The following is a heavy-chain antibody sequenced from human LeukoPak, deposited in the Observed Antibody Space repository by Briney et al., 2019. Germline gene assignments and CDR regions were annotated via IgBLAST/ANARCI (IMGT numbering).Heavy chain of an antibody. J-gene: IGHJ5*02. D-gene: IGHD2/OR15-2a*01. CDR2: ISAYNGNT. Sequence: GASVKVSCKASGYTFTSYGISWVRQAPGQGLEWMGWISAYNGNTNYAQKLQGRVTMTTDTSTSTAYMELRSLRSDDTAVYYCARDKQIRRPFLSDGNWFDPWGQGTLVTVSS. V-gene: IGHV1-18*01. CDR3: ARDKQIRRPFLSDGNWFDP. CDR1: GYTFTSYG.